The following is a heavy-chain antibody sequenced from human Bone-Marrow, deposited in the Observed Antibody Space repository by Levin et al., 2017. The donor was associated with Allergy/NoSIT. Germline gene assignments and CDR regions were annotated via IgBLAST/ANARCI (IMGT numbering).Heavy chain of an antibody. V-gene: IGHV3-13*01. D-gene: IGHD5-18*01. Sequence: GGSLRLSCAASGFTFRTHDMHWVRQGTGKGLEWVSTIGTAGDTYYPDSVRGRFTISRENAKDSLYLQMNGLSAGDTAVYYCARYNYEYNALDIWGQGTMVTVSS. CDR2: IGTAGDT. CDR3: ARYNYEYNALDI. CDR1: GFTFRTHD. J-gene: IGHJ3*02.